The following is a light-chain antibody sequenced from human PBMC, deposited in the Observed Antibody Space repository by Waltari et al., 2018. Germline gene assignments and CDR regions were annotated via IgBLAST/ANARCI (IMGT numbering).Light chain of an antibody. CDR3: CSYAGRYTFDVV. J-gene: IGLJ2*01. CDR1: SSDVGAYNY. CDR2: DVT. V-gene: IGLV2-11*01. Sequence: QSALTQPRSVSGSPGQSVTISCTGGSSDVGAYNYVPWYQQHPDKAPKLMIYDVTKRPSGVPDRFSGSKSGNTASLTISGLQAEDEADYYCCSYAGRYTFDVVFGGGTKLTVL.